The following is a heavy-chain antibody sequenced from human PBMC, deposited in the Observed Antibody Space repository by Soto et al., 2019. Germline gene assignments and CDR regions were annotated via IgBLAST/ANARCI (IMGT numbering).Heavy chain of an antibody. V-gene: IGHV1-8*01. D-gene: IGHD6-13*01. CDR2: MNPNSGNT. J-gene: IGHJ4*02. CDR1: GYTFTSYD. Sequence: QVQLVQSGAEVKKPGASVKVSCKASGYTFTSYDINWVRQATGQGLEWMGWMNPNSGNTGYAQKFQGRVTMTRNTSISTAYMELSTLRSEDPAVYYCARERTCSWRVDFWGQGTLVTVSS. CDR3: ARERTCSWRVDF.